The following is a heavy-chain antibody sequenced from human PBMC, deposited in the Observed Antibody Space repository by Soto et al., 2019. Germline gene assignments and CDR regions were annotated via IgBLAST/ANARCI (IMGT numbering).Heavy chain of an antibody. CDR2: MNSDGSEI. Sequence: GGSLRLSCAASGFTFGDYWMHWVRQAPGKGLEWVSRMNSDGSEINYADSVKGRFIVSRDNAKSTLHLQMTSLRVEDTAVYYCATAEVDYWGPGVLVTVSS. V-gene: IGHV3-74*01. CDR1: GFTFGDYW. J-gene: IGHJ4*02. CDR3: ATAEVDY.